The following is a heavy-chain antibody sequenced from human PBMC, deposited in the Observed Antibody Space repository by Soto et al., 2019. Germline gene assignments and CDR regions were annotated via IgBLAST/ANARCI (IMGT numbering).Heavy chain of an antibody. CDR2: MNSDGSEI. Sequence: GGSLRLSCAASGFTFGDYWMHWVRQAPGKGLEWVSRMNSDGSEINYADSVKGRFIVSRDNAKSTLHLQMTSLRVEDTAVYYCATAEVDYWGPGVLVTVSS. V-gene: IGHV3-74*01. CDR1: GFTFGDYW. J-gene: IGHJ4*02. CDR3: ATAEVDY.